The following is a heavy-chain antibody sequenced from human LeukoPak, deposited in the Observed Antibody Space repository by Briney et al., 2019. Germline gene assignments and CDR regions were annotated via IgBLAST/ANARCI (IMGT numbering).Heavy chain of an antibody. CDR2: ISISSSYI. CDR3: ARVSGSYRRVEY. CDR1: GFTFSSYS. Sequence: GGSLRLSCAASGFTFSSYSMNWVRQALGKGLEWVSSISISSSYIYYAYSVKGRFTISRDTAKKSLYLQMNSPRDADTHVYYCARVSGSYRRVEYWGDGILVIVSS. V-gene: IGHV3-21*03. D-gene: IGHD3-10*01. J-gene: IGHJ4*01.